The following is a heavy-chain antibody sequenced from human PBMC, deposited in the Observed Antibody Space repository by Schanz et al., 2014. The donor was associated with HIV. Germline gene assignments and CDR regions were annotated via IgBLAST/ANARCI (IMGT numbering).Heavy chain of an antibody. CDR3: AKSQKGASCCFPLDS. J-gene: IGHJ4*02. CDR2: ISSDGSNK. D-gene: IGHD2-2*01. V-gene: IGHV3-30*18. Sequence: QVQLVESGGALVQPGRFLRLSCAASGFTFTTYGMQWVRQAPGKGLEWVAVISSDGSNKYYADSVKGRFTISRDNSKNRVFLQRNSLRTEDTAVYYCAKSQKGASCCFPLDSWGQGTLVTVFS. CDR1: GFTFTTYG.